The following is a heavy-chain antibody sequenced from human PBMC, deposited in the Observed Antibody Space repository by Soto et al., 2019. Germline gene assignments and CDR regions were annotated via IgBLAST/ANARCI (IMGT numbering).Heavy chain of an antibody. J-gene: IGHJ4*02. D-gene: IGHD5-18*01. CDR1: GGSISSRNYY. CDR3: ARIYSFGYVGHTQSPMYYFDF. CDR2: IYYSGST. Sequence: PSETLSLTCAVSGGSISSRNYYWGWIRQPPGKGLEWIGSIYYSGSTYYNPSLRSRVTMSVDTSKNQFSLKVKSVTAADTAIYYCARIYSFGYVGHTQSPMYYFDFWGQGTLVTVSS. V-gene: IGHV4-39*01.